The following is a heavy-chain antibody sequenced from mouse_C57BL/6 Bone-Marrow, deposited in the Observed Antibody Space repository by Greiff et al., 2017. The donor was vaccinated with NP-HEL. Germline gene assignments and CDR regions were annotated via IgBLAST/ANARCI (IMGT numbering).Heavy chain of an antibody. CDR1: GYTFTDYY. CDR2: INPYNGGT. CDR3: ARYGYYN. D-gene: IGHD2-3*01. J-gene: IGHJ2*01. Sequence: VHVKQSGPVLVKPGASVKMSCKASGYTFTDYYMNWVKQSHGKSLEWIGVINPYNGGTSYNQKFKGKATLTVDKSSSTAYMELNSLTSEDSAVYYCARYGYYNWGQGTTLTVSS. V-gene: IGHV1-19*01.